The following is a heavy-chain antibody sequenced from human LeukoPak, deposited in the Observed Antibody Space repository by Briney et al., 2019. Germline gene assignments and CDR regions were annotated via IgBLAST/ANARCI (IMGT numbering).Heavy chain of an antibody. CDR1: GYTFTGYY. J-gene: IGHJ4*02. D-gene: IGHD6-6*01. Sequence: VASVKVSCKASGYTFTGYYMHWVRQAPGQGLEWMGWINPNSGGTNYAQRFQGRVTMTRDTSISTAYMELSRLRSDDAAVYYCARGRYSSSSPHFDYWGQGTLVTVSS. V-gene: IGHV1-2*02. CDR3: ARGRYSSSSPHFDY. CDR2: INPNSGGT.